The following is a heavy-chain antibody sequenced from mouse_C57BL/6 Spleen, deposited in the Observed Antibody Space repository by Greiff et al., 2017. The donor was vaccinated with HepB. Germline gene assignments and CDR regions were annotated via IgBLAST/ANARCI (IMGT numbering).Heavy chain of an antibody. Sequence: EVKLQESGPGLVKPSQSLSLTCSVTGYSITSGYYWNWIRQFPGNKLEWMGYISYDGSNNYNPSLKNRISITRDTSKNQFFLKLNSVTTEDTATYYCASLYYGNYYYAMDYWGQGTSVTVSS. J-gene: IGHJ4*01. CDR3: ASLYYGNYYYAMDY. D-gene: IGHD2-1*01. V-gene: IGHV3-6*01. CDR2: ISYDGSN. CDR1: GYSITSGYY.